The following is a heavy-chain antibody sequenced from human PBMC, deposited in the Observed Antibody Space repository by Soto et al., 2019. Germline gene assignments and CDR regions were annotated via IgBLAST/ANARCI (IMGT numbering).Heavy chain of an antibody. CDR3: ARRDNWNSNWFDP. CDR1: GGTFSSYA. Sequence: SVKVSCKASGGTFSSYAISWVLQAPGQGLEWMGGIIPIFGTANYAQKFQGRVTITADESTSTAYMELSSLRSEDTAVYYCARRDNWNSNWFDPWGQGTLVTVSS. CDR2: IIPIFGTA. J-gene: IGHJ5*02. D-gene: IGHD1-7*01. V-gene: IGHV1-69*13.